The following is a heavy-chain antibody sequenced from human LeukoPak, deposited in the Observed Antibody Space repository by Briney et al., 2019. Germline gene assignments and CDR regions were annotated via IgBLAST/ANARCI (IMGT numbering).Heavy chain of an antibody. CDR2: ISSSSSYI. D-gene: IGHD6-13*01. V-gene: IGHV3-21*01. J-gene: IGHJ4*02. CDR1: GFTFSSYS. CDR3: AKDRTMAADGTYFDY. Sequence: GGSLRLSCAASGFTFSSYSMNWVRQAPGKGLEWVSSISSSSSYIYYADLVKGRFTISRDNAKNSLYLQMNSLRTEDTALYFCAKDRTMAADGTYFDYWGQGTLVTVSS.